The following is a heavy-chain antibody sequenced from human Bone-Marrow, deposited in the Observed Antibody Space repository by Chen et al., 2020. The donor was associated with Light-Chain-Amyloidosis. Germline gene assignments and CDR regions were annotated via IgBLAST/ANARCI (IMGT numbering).Heavy chain of an antibody. CDR2: IYYSGAA. J-gene: IGHJ5*02. CDR3: SIRIAVPGANEET. CDR1: DGSINSGDYY. D-gene: IGHD6-19*01. V-gene: IGHV4-39*02. Sequence: QLQLQESGPGLVKPSETLSLTCTVSDGSINSGDYYWGWLRQSPGKGLGWIGSIYYSGAAFYNPSLRSRVTISLATSKNLLSLRLTSVTAADTAVYYCSIRIAVPGANEETWGQGTLVTVSS.